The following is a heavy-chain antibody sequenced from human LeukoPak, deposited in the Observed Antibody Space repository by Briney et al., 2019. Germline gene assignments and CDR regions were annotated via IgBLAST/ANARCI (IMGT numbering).Heavy chain of an antibody. CDR2: IIPIFGTA. Sequence: XVKVSFKASGGPFSSYAISWVRQAPGQGLEWMGRIIPIFGTANYAQKFQGRVTITTDESTSTVYMELSSLRSEDTAVYYCARERGGSGYCDIWGQGTMVTVSS. CDR3: ARERGGSGYCDI. V-gene: IGHV1-69*05. J-gene: IGHJ3*02. D-gene: IGHD3-22*01. CDR1: GGPFSSYA.